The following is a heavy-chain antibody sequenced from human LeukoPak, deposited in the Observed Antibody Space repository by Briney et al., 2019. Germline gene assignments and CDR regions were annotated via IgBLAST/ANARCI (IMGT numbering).Heavy chain of an antibody. Sequence: GGSLRLSCAASGFTFDDYAMHWVRQAPGKGLEWVSGITWNSDNIEYADSVKGRFTISRDNAKNSLYLQMNSLRAEDMALYYCARGHWGLDSWGQGTLVSVSS. V-gene: IGHV3-9*03. CDR3: ARGHWGLDS. D-gene: IGHD7-27*01. CDR2: ITWNSDNI. J-gene: IGHJ4*02. CDR1: GFTFDDYA.